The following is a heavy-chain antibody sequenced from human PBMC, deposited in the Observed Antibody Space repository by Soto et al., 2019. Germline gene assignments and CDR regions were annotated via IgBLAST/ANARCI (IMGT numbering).Heavy chain of an antibody. CDR1: GYTFTGYY. CDR3: ARGGDAFTWYFAL. Sequence: QVQLVQSGAEVKKPGASVKVSCKASGYTFTGYYMHWVRQAPGQGLEWMGWINPNSGGTNYAQKFQGWVTMPRATAISTAYMGLSRLTSDATAVYCCARGGDAFTWYFALWGRGTLVTVSS. V-gene: IGHV1-2*04. J-gene: IGHJ2*01. CDR2: INPNSGGT. D-gene: IGHD3-16*01.